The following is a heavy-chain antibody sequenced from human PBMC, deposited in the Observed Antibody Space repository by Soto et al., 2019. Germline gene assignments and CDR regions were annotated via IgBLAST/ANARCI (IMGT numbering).Heavy chain of an antibody. V-gene: IGHV4-34*01. Sequence: PSETLSLTCAVYGGSFSGYYWSWIRQPPGKGLEWIGEINHSGSTNYNPSLKSRVTISVDTSKNQFSLNVSSVTAADTAVYFCARGGALRPNGHVPLAFWGQGTLVTVS. CDR2: INHSGST. CDR3: ARGGALRPNGHVPLAF. D-gene: IGHD1-26*01. CDR1: GGSFSGYY. J-gene: IGHJ4*02.